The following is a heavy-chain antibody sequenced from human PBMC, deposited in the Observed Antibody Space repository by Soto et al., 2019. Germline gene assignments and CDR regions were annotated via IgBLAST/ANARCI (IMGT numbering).Heavy chain of an antibody. J-gene: IGHJ5*02. CDR3: ARHTRNQFDP. CDR1: GDYMTSSSYY. V-gene: IGHV4-39*01. CDR2: IYYSERTSYNSGST. Sequence: SETLALTWPVSGDYMTSSSYYWGWIRPPPGKGLEWIGSIYYSERTSYNSGSTYYSPSLKSRVTISGDTSKSQFSLKLSSVTAADTAVYYCARHTRNQFDPWGQGTLVTVSS.